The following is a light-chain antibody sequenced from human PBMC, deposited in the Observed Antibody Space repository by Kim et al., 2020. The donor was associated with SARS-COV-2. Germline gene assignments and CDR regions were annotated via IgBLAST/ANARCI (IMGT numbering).Light chain of an antibody. J-gene: IGKJ4*01. Sequence: ASVGDRVTITSRASQDIRSYLAWFQQKPGEAPRSLIYATSSVQSGVPSKFSGSGSGTDFTLTISSLQPEDCATYYCQQYIDYPLTFGGGTKVDIK. CDR2: ATS. CDR3: QQYIDYPLT. V-gene: IGKV1-16*02. CDR1: QDIRSY.